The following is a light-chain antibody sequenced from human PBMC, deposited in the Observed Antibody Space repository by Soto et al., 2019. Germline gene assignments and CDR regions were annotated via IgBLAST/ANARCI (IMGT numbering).Light chain of an antibody. CDR3: QQSYSTPFT. CDR2: AAS. J-gene: IGKJ3*01. Sequence: DIQMTQSPSSLSASVGDRVTITCRASQNINNYLNWYQHKPGKAPKLLIYAASSLQSGVPSRFSGSGSGTDFTLTISSLQPEDFATYYCQQSYSTPFTFGPGTKVDIK. CDR1: QNINNY. V-gene: IGKV1-39*01.